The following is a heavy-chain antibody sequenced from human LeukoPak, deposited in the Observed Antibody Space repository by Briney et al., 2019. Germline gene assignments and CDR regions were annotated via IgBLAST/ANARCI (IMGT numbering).Heavy chain of an antibody. J-gene: IGHJ4*02. CDR1: GFTFSSYW. V-gene: IGHV3-74*01. CDR2: INSDGSRT. CDR3: AKDGPETGFYFDF. Sequence: PGGSLRLSCAASGFTFSSYWMHWVRQAPGKGLVWVSRINSDGSRTSYADSVKGRFTNPRDNAKNTLHLQMNSLRAEDTAVYYCAKDGPETGFYFDFWGQGTLVTVSS. D-gene: IGHD3-9*01.